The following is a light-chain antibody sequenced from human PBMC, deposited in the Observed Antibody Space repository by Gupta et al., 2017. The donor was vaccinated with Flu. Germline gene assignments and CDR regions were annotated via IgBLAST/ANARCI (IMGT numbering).Light chain of an antibody. CDR2: GKE. CDR3: DCRDNRGSSPVV. J-gene: IGLJ2*01. CDR1: SLRSDH. Sequence: QTVSITCEGASLRSDHASWYQQKPGQAPVLIFYGKENRHGGIAARISVSGSGDTATLTITXAXEEDEEXYYCDCRDNRGSSPVVFGGGTKLTVL. V-gene: IGLV3-19*01.